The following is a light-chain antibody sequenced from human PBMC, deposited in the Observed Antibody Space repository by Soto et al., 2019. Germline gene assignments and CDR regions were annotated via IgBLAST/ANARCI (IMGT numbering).Light chain of an antibody. J-gene: IGKJ1*01. CDR3: QQSYSTPQWT. CDR1: QSISSY. CDR2: AAS. Sequence: DIQMTQSPSSLSASVGDRVTITCRASQSISSYLNWYQQKPGKAPKLLIYAASSLQSGVPSRFSGSGSGKDFTLNISSLQPEDFANYYCQQSYSTPQWTLGQGTKVDIK. V-gene: IGKV1-39*01.